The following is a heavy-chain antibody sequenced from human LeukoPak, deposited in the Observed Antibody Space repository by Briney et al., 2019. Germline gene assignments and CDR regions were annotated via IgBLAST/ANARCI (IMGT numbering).Heavy chain of an antibody. CDR1: GGSISSSSYY. D-gene: IGHD2-15*01. CDR2: IYYSGST. J-gene: IGHJ5*02. V-gene: IGHV4-39*07. CDR3: ARDRSSDCSGGSCYGVWFDP. Sequence: PSETLSLTCTVFGGSISSSSYYWGWIRQPPGKGLEWIGSIYYSGSTYYNPSLKSRVTISVDTSKNQFSLKLSSVNAADTAVYYCARDRSSDCSGGSCYGVWFDPWGQGTLVTVSS.